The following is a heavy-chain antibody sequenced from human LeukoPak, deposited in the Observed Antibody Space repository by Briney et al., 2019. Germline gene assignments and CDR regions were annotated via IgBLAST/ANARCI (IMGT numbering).Heavy chain of an antibody. CDR2: IHYSGST. V-gene: IGHV4-59*08. CDR1: GGSISSYY. Sequence: SETLSLTCTVSGGSISSYYWSWIRQPPGKGLEWIGYIHYSGSTNYNPSLKSRVTISVDTSKNQFSLKLSSVTAADTAVYYCARLSITMIVVVTKLYDAFDIWGQGTMVTVSS. J-gene: IGHJ3*02. D-gene: IGHD3-22*01. CDR3: ARLSITMIVVVTKLYDAFDI.